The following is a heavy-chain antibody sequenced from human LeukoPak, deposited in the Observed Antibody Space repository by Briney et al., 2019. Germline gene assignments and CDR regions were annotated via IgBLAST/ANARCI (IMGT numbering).Heavy chain of an antibody. Sequence: GASVKVSCKASGGTFSSYAISWVRQAPGQGLERMGRIIPIFGTANYAQKFQGRVTITTDESTSTAYMELSSLRSEDTAVYYCARGKATSPHAFDIWGQGTMATVSS. J-gene: IGHJ3*02. CDR1: GGTFSSYA. CDR2: IIPIFGTA. V-gene: IGHV1-69*05. D-gene: IGHD5-24*01. CDR3: ARGKATSPHAFDI.